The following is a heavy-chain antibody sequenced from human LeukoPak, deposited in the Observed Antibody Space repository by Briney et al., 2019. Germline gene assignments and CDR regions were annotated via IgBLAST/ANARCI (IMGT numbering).Heavy chain of an antibody. CDR1: GYTFTSYG. D-gene: IGHD2-15*01. CDR3: ARRAVVAPAFDI. J-gene: IGHJ3*02. Sequence: ASVKVSCKASGYTFTSYGISWVRQAPGQGLEWMGWISAYNGNTNYAQKLQGRVTMTTGTSTSTAYMELRSLRSDDTAVYYCARRAVVAPAFDIWGQGTMVTVSS. CDR2: ISAYNGNT. V-gene: IGHV1-18*01.